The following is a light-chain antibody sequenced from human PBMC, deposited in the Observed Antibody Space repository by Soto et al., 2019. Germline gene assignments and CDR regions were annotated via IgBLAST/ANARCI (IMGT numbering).Light chain of an antibody. CDR3: CSYAGSYTWV. CDR2: DVT. V-gene: IGLV2-11*01. J-gene: IGLJ1*01. Sequence: QSVLTQPRSVSGSPGQSVTISCTGTSSDVGGYNYVSWYEQHPVKAPKLMIYDVTKRPSGVPDRFSSSKSCNTASLTISRXXXXXXXXXXCCSYAGSYTWVFGTGTK. CDR1: SSDVGGYNY.